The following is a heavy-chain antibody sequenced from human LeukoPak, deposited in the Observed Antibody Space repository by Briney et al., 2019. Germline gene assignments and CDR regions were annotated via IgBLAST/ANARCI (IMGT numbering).Heavy chain of an antibody. V-gene: IGHV1-69*13. CDR1: RGTFSSYA. CDR2: IIPIFGTA. J-gene: IGHJ5*02. D-gene: IGHD3-9*01. CDR3: ARVERRLDWIDP. Sequence: GASVKVSCKASRGTFSSYAISWVRQAPGQGLEWMGGIIPIFGTANYAQKFQGRVTITADESTSTAYMELSSLRSEDTAVYYCARVERRLDWIDPWGQGTLVTVSS.